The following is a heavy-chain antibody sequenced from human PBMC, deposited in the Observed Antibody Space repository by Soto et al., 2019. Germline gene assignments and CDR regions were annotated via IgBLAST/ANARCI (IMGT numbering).Heavy chain of an antibody. Sequence: QITLKESGPTLVRPTQTLTLTCAFSGFSLSTSGVGVGWIRQPPGTALEWLAVIYWDDSKHYSPSLRSRLTITKDTSKNPVVLTMTNMDPMDTGTYYCAHKGPEDWPLDYWGQGTLVTVSS. V-gene: IGHV2-5*02. CDR3: AHKGPEDWPLDY. CDR1: GFSLSTSGVG. D-gene: IGHD3-9*01. J-gene: IGHJ4*02. CDR2: IYWDDSK.